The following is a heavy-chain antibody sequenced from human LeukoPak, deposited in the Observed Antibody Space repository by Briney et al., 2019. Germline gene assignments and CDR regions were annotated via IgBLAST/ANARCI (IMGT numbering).Heavy chain of an antibody. CDR1: GFTFSIYT. CDR3: ARDSPQALANLHAFDI. V-gene: IGHV3-48*01. D-gene: IGHD4/OR15-4a*01. Sequence: AGGSLRLSCAASGFTFSIYTMNWVRQAPGKGLEWVSKISSSSSTIYYADSVKGRFTISRDNAKNSLYLQMNSLRTEDTAVYYCARDSPQALANLHAFDIWGHGTMVTVSS. J-gene: IGHJ3*02. CDR2: ISSSSSTI.